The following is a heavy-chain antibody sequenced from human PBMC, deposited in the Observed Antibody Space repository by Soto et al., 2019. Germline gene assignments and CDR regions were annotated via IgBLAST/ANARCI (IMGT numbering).Heavy chain of an antibody. CDR1: GGSISSYY. CDR2: IYYSGST. V-gene: IGHV4-59*08. J-gene: IGHJ6*02. Sequence: TSETLSLTCTVSGGSISSYYWSWIRQPPGKGLEWIGYIYYSGSTNYNPSLKSRVTISVDTSKNQFSLKLSSVTAADTAVYYCARLVISNFYYYYGMDVWGQGTTVTV. CDR3: ARLVISNFYYYYGMDV. D-gene: IGHD3-22*01.